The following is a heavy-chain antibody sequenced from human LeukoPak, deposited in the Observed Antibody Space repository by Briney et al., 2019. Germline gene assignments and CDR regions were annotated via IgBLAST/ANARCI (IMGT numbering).Heavy chain of an antibody. CDR2: ISSSSYI. CDR1: GFTFSSYS. CDR3: AKVYSSSSFDGMDV. Sequence: GGSLRLSCAASGFTFSSYSMNWVRQAPGKGLEWVSSISSSSYIYYADSVKGRFTISRDNAKNSLYLQMNSLRAEDTAVYYCAKVYSSSSFDGMDVWGQGTTVTVSS. D-gene: IGHD6-6*01. J-gene: IGHJ6*02. V-gene: IGHV3-21*01.